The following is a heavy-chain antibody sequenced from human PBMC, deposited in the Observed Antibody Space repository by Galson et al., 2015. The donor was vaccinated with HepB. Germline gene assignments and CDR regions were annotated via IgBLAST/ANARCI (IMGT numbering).Heavy chain of an antibody. Sequence: SVKVSCKASGGTFSSYAISWVRQAPGQGLEWMGRIIPILGIANYAQKFQGRVTITADKSTSTAYMELSSLRSEDTAVYYCARDQANDYDILTGYLAQNYYYYYGMDVWGQGTTVTVSS. V-gene: IGHV1-69*04. CDR2: IIPILGIA. J-gene: IGHJ6*02. D-gene: IGHD3-9*01. CDR3: ARDQANDYDILTGYLAQNYYYYYGMDV. CDR1: GGTFSSYA.